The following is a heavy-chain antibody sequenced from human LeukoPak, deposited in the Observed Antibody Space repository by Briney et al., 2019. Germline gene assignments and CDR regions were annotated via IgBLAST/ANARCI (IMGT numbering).Heavy chain of an antibody. CDR3: VRGILYGGNSGDY. CDR1: GYTFTSYD. CDR2: MNPNSGNT. V-gene: IGHV1-8*03. Sequence: ASVKVSCNASGYTFTSYDINWVRQATGQGLEWMGWMNPNSGNTGYAQKFQGRVTITRNTSISTAYMELSSLRSEDTAVYYCVRGILYGGNSGDYWGQGTLVTVSS. J-gene: IGHJ4*02. D-gene: IGHD4-23*01.